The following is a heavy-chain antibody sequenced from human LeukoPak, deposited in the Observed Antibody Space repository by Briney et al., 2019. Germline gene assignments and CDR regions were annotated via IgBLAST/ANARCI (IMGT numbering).Heavy chain of an antibody. V-gene: IGHV3-74*01. J-gene: IGHJ5*02. CDR3: TRSDWFDP. CDR1: GFTFRSYS. Sequence: PGGSLRLSCAASGFTFRSYSMHWVRQTPGKGLVWVSRINSDGSSTSYADSVKGRFTISRDNAKNTLYLQMNSPRGEDTAVYYCTRSDWFDPWGQGTLVTVSS. CDR2: INSDGSST.